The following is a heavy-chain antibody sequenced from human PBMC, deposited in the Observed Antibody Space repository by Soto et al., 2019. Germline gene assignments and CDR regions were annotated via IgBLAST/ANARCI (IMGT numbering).Heavy chain of an antibody. CDR2: MNPNSGNT. CDR3: AGAFSDYAYYYYSVMDV. D-gene: IGHD4-17*01. Sequence: QVQLVQSGAEVKKPGASVKVSCKASGYTFTSYDINWVRQATGQGLEWMGWMNPNSGNTGYAQKFQGRVPVTRNTFISTAYMELSGLRSEDTAVYYCAGAFSDYAYYYYSVMDVWGQGTTVTVSS. V-gene: IGHV1-8*01. CDR1: GYTFTSYD. J-gene: IGHJ6*02.